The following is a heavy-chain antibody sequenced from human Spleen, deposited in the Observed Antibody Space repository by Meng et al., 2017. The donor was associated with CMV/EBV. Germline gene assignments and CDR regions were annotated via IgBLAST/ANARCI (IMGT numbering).Heavy chain of an antibody. V-gene: IGHV1-2*02. CDR1: GYTFTGYY. J-gene: IGHJ5*01. D-gene: IGHD7-27*01. CDR2: INPNSGGT. Sequence: ASGYTFTGYYMPWVRQAPGQGLEWMGWINPNSGGTNYAQKFQGRVTMTRDTSASTAYMDLSRLRFDDTAMYYCARDRNWAGERWFDSWGQGTLVTVSS. CDR3: ARDRNWAGERWFDS.